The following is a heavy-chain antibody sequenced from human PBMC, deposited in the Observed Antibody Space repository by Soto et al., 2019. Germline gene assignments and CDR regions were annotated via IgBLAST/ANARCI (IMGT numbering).Heavy chain of an antibody. J-gene: IGHJ3*01. CDR2: ISHSGTS. CDR1: GGSISSSHW. CDR3: ARVVLTITRGAFAA. V-gene: IGHV4-4*02. Sequence: QVQLQESGPGLVKPSGTLSLTCAVSGGSISSSHWWTWVRQSPGKGLEYIGEISHSGTSNSNPSLKSRVTLSVYKSKNHFSLTLTSVTAADTAVYYCARVVLTITRGAFAAWGQGTLVIVSS. D-gene: IGHD3-9*01.